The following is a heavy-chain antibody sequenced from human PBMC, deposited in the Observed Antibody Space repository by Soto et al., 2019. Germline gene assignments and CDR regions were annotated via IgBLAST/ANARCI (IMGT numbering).Heavy chain of an antibody. CDR1: GFTFSSYG. V-gene: IGHV3-33*01. CDR3: ARDGDVNTGVGKDY. J-gene: IGHJ4*02. CDR2: IWHDGGNK. D-gene: IGHD7-27*01. Sequence: QVQLVESGGGVVQPGRSLRLSCAASGFTFSSYGMHWVRQAPGKGLEWVAFIWHDGGNKFYAESVKGRFTISRDKSKNTLYLQMPSLSAEDTAMYYCARDGDVNTGVGKDYWGQGTLVTVSS.